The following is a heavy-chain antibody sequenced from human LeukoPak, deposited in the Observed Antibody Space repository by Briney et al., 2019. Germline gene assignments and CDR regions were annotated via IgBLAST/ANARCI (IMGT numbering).Heavy chain of an antibody. D-gene: IGHD4-17*01. Sequence: PSETLSLTCTVSGASISSSSYYWTWIRQPPGKGLEWIGYIYYSGSTNYNPSLKSRVTISVDTSKNQFSLKVSSVTAADTAAYYCARDRYGDPPDYWGQGTLVTVSS. CDR3: ARDRYGDPPDY. CDR1: GASISSSSYY. J-gene: IGHJ4*02. V-gene: IGHV4-61*01. CDR2: IYYSGST.